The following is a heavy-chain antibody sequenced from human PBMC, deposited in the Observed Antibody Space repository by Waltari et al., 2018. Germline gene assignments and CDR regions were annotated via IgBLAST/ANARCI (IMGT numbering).Heavy chain of an antibody. CDR1: GYTFTSYD. Sequence: QVQLVQSGAEVKKPGASVKVSCKASGYTFTSYDINWVRQATGQGLEGMGWMNPNSGNAGYAQKFQGRVTITRNTSISTAYMGLSSLRSEDTAVYYCARAGLTVTTGSWYFDLWGRGTLVTVSS. J-gene: IGHJ2*01. D-gene: IGHD4-17*01. CDR3: ARAGLTVTTGSWYFDL. V-gene: IGHV1-8*03. CDR2: MNPNSGNA.